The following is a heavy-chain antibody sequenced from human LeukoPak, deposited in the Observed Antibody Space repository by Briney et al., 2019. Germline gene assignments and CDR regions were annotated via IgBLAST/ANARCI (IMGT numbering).Heavy chain of an antibody. V-gene: IGHV4-39*07. D-gene: IGHD4-17*01. J-gene: IGHJ4*02. Sequence: SETLSLTCTVSGGSISSSSYYWGWIRQPPGKGLEWIGSIYHSGSTNYNPSLKSRVTISVDKSKNQFSLKLSSVTAADTAVYYCARVAYGDYVRIDYWGQGTLVTVSS. CDR1: GGSISSSSYY. CDR2: IYHSGST. CDR3: ARVAYGDYVRIDY.